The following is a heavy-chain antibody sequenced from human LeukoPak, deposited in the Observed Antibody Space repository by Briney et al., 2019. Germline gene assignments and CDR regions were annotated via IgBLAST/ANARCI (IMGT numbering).Heavy chain of an antibody. J-gene: IGHJ4*02. Sequence: GRSLRLSCAASGFTFSSYAMHWVCQAPGKGLEWVAVISYDGSNKYYADSVKGRFTISGDNSKNTLYLQMNSLRAEDTAVYYCARDGRMGDSDEFDYWGQGTLVTVSS. CDR2: ISYDGSNK. CDR1: GFTFSSYA. CDR3: ARDGRMGDSDEFDY. D-gene: IGHD3-22*01. V-gene: IGHV3-30-3*01.